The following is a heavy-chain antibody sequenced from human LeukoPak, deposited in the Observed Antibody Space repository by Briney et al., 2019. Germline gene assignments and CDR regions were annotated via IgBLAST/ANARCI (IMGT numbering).Heavy chain of an antibody. Sequence: GGSLRLSCVASGFTFSSFWMQWVRQAPGKGLVCVSRINTDGSNTNYADSVRGRFTISRDSAKNTLCLQMNSLRAEDTAVYYCARIGTSLAAYWGQGTLVTVSS. V-gene: IGHV3-74*01. CDR2: INTDGSNT. CDR1: GFTFSSFW. J-gene: IGHJ4*02. D-gene: IGHD1-1*01. CDR3: ARIGTSLAAY.